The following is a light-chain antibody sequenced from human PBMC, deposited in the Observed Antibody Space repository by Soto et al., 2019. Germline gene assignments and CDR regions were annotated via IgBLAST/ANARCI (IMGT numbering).Light chain of an antibody. V-gene: IGKV1-27*01. CDR3: QNYDSHPCT. J-gene: IGKJ1*01. Sequence: EIQMTQSPSSLSASVGDRVTITCRASQGISNYLAWYQQKPGKVPKLLIYGASTLQSGVPSRLSGSGPGTGFTLIINSLQPEDFSSYSCQNYDSHPCTFGQRTQVEIK. CDR1: QGISNY. CDR2: GAS.